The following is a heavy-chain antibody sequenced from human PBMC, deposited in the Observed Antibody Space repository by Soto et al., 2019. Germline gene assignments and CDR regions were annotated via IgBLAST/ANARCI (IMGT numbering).Heavy chain of an antibody. V-gene: IGHV3-15*07. CDR1: GFNFKDGW. CDR3: SAGIYDSGGCDH. J-gene: IGHJ5*02. Sequence: GGSLRLSCEVAGFNFKDGWMNWVRQAPGKGLEWVGRIKGTTGGGAPEYAAPVRGRFSISRDASKTTLYLDMNSLKAEDTAVYYCSAGIYDSGGCDHWGQGT. D-gene: IGHD3-22*01. CDR2: IKGTTGGGAP.